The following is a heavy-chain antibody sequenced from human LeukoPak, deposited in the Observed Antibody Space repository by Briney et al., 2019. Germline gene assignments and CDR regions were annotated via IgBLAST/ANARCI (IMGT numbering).Heavy chain of an antibody. V-gene: IGHV3-30*02. CDR1: GFTFSSYG. CDR2: IRYEGKEK. CDR3: AKDLMRDRWFGES. J-gene: IGHJ5*02. Sequence: GGSLRLSCAASGFTFSSYGMHWVRQAPGEGLEWVAFIRYEGKEKFYADSVKGRFTISRDNSKNALYLEMNSLRPEDTAVYYCAKDLMRDRWFGESWGQGTLVTVSS. D-gene: IGHD3-10*01.